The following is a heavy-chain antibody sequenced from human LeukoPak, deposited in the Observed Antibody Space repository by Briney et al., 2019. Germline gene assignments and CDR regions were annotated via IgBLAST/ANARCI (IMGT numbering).Heavy chain of an antibody. V-gene: IGHV3-30*02. CDR3: AKDRRDFRPYYFDY. CDR2: IRYDGSNK. D-gene: IGHD3-3*01. J-gene: IGHJ4*02. CDR1: GFTFSSYG. Sequence: PGGSLRLSCAASGFTFSSYGMHWVRQAPGKGLEWVAFIRYDGSNKYYADSVKGRFTISRDNSKNTLYLQMNSLRAEDTAVYYCAKDRRDFRPYYFDYWGQGTLVTVSS.